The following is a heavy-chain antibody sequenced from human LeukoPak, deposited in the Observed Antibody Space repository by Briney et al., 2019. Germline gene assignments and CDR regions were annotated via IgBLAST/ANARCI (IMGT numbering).Heavy chain of an antibody. Sequence: ASVKVSCKASGYTFTGYYMHWVRQAPGQGLEWMGRINPNSGGTNYAQKFQGRVTMTRGTSISIAYMELSRLRSDDTAVYYCSRVPDLSGRDYWGKGTLVTVSS. J-gene: IGHJ4*02. D-gene: IGHD2-2*01. CDR3: SRVPDLSGRDY. V-gene: IGHV1-2*06. CDR1: GYTFTGYY. CDR2: INPNSGGT.